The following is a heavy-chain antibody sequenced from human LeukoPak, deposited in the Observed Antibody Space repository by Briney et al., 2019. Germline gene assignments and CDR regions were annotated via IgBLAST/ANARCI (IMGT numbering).Heavy chain of an antibody. CDR2: IIPVLNIT. CDR1: GGTFISSA. CDR3: ARDQGLTAPPPYGLDV. Sequence: GASVTVSCKTSGGTFISSAITWVRQAPGQGLEWMGRIIPVLNITRYTQKSQGRVTITADTSTSTVYMELSSLRSEETAVYYCARDQGLTAPPPYGLDVWGQGTTVIVSS. D-gene: IGHD5-18*01. V-gene: IGHV1-69*04. J-gene: IGHJ6*02.